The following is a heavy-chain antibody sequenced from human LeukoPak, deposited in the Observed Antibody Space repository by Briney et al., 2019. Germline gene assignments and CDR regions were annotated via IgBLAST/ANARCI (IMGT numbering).Heavy chain of an antibody. Sequence: SETLSLTCTVSGGSISSSSYYWGWIRQPPGKGLEWIGSIYYSGSTYYNPSLKSRVTISVDTSKNQFSLKLSSVTAADTAVYYCARDRYYYDSSGYYAELGYWGQGTLVTVSS. CDR3: ARDRYYYDSSGYYAELGY. CDR2: IYYSGST. D-gene: IGHD3-22*01. J-gene: IGHJ4*02. CDR1: GGSISSSSYY. V-gene: IGHV4-39*07.